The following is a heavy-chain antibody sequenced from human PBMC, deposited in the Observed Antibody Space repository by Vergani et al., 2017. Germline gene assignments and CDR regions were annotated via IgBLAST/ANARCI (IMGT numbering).Heavy chain of an antibody. Sequence: QVQLQESGPGLVKPSETLSLTCPVPGASISSYYWSWIRQPPGRGLEWIGYIYYSGSTNYNPSLKSRVTISVDTSKNQFSLKLSSLTAADTAVYSCASGSSSWRTSYMDVWGKGTTVTVSS. CDR3: ASGSSSWRTSYMDV. CDR2: IYYSGST. D-gene: IGHD6-13*01. V-gene: IGHV4-59*01. J-gene: IGHJ6*03. CDR1: GASISSYY.